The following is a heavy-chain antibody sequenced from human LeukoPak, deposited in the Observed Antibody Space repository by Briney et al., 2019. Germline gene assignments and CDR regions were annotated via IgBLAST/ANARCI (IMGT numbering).Heavy chain of an antibody. CDR1: GYSIRSGYH. CDR3: ARQTGSGLFILP. D-gene: IGHD3/OR15-3a*01. CDR2: IYQSGST. J-gene: IGHJ4*02. Sequence: PSETLSLTCSVSGYSIRSGYHWAWIRQSPGKGLEWIGSIYQSGSTYDNPSLRSRVTMSMDTSKNQFSLRLTSVTAADTAVYYCARQTGSGLFILPGGQGTLVTVSS. V-gene: IGHV4-38-2*02.